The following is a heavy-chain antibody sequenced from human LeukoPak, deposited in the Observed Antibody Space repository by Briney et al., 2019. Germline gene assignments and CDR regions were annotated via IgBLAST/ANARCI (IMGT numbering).Heavy chain of an antibody. V-gene: IGHV4-38-2*02. CDR1: GYSISSGYY. Sequence: SETLSLTCTVSGYSISSGYYWGWIRQPPGKGLEWIGSIYHSGSTYYNPSLKSRVTISVDTSKNRFSLKLSSVTAADTAVYYCARNSGWAVFYYYYYMDVWGKGTTVTVSS. CDR2: IYHSGST. D-gene: IGHD6-19*01. J-gene: IGHJ6*03. CDR3: ARNSGWAVFYYYYYMDV.